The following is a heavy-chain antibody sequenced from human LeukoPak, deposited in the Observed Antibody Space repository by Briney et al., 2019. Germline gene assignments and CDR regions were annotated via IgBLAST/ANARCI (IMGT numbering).Heavy chain of an antibody. D-gene: IGHD4-17*01. Sequence: ASVKVSCKASGYTFTGYYMHWVRQAPGQGLEGMGRINPNTGVTNYAQKFQGRVTLTRDTSIITAYMELTRLRSDDTAVYYCARDRTTVTTGYYGMDVWGQGTTVTVSS. CDR3: ARDRTTVTTGYYGMDV. V-gene: IGHV1-2*06. CDR2: INPNTGVT. CDR1: GYTFTGYY. J-gene: IGHJ6*02.